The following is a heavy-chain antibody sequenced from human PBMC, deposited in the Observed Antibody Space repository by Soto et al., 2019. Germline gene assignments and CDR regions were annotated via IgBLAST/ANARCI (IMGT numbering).Heavy chain of an antibody. Sequence: SETLSLTCTVSGGSVSSGSYYWSWIRQPPGKGLEWIGYIYYSGSTNYNPSLKSRVTISVDTSKNQFSLKLSSVTAADTAVYYCARDATPNSGSYYDYYYYYGMDVWGQGTTVTVSS. J-gene: IGHJ6*02. CDR1: GGSVSSGSYY. V-gene: IGHV4-61*01. CDR2: IYYSGST. CDR3: ARDATPNSGSYYDYYYYYGMDV. D-gene: IGHD1-26*01.